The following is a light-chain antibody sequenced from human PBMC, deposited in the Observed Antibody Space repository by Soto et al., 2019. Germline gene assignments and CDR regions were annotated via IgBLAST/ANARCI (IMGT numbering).Light chain of an antibody. CDR3: KQYNSYPWT. Sequence: DIQMTQSPSTLSASVGDRVTITCRASQSISSWLAWYQQKPGKAPKLLIYKASSLESGVPSRFSGSGSGTEFTITISSLQPDDFATYYCKQYNSYPWTFGQGTKVEIK. V-gene: IGKV1-5*03. J-gene: IGKJ1*01. CDR2: KAS. CDR1: QSISSW.